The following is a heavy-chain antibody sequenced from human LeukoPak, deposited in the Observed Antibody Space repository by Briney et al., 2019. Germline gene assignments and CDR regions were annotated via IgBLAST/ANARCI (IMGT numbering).Heavy chain of an antibody. D-gene: IGHD3-3*01. CDR3: AKDNEWYLGY. CDR1: GGSISSGNW. CDR2: IAYTGST. V-gene: IGHV4-4*02. Sequence: SETLSLTCAVSGGSISSGNWWSWVRQPPEKGLEWIGEIAYTGSTKYNPSLKSRVTISVDTSKNQFSLKLSSVTAADTAVYYCAKDNEWYLGYWGQGTLVTVSS. J-gene: IGHJ4*02.